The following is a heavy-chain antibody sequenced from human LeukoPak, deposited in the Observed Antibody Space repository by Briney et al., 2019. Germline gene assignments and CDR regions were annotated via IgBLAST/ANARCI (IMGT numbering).Heavy chain of an antibody. CDR2: IYYSGST. CDR3: AREKRYCSSTSCHRDAFDI. J-gene: IGHJ3*02. V-gene: IGHV4-59*01. CDR1: GGSISSYY. Sequence: SETLSLTCTVSGGSISSYYWSWIRQPPGKGLEWIGYIYYSGSTNYNPSLKSRVTISVDTFKNQFSLKLSSVTAADTAVYYCAREKRYCSSTSCHRDAFDIWGQGTMVTVSS. D-gene: IGHD2-2*01.